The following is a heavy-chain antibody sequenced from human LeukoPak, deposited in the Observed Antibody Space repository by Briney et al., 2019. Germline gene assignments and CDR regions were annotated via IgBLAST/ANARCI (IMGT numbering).Heavy chain of an antibody. Sequence: SETLSLTCTVSGGSISSSSYYWGWIRQPPGKGLEWIGSIYYSGSTYYNPSLKSRVTISVDTSKNQFSLKLSSVTAADTALYYCAIRRGSLIRIAAAGTDAFDIWGQGTMVTVSS. CDR1: GGSISSSSYY. V-gene: IGHV4-39*01. D-gene: IGHD6-13*01. CDR3: AIRRGSLIRIAAAGTDAFDI. CDR2: IYYSGST. J-gene: IGHJ3*02.